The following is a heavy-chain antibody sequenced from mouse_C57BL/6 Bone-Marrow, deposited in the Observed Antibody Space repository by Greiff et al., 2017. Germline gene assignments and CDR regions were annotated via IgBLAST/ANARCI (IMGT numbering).Heavy chain of an antibody. D-gene: IGHD2-5*01. V-gene: IGHV1-76*01. J-gene: IGHJ4*01. CDR1: GYTFTDYY. CDR3: ARSVAYYSNLYSMDY. CDR2: IYPGSGNT. Sequence: QVQLQQSGAELVRPGASVKLSCKASGYTFTDYYINWVKQRPGQGLEWIARIYPGSGNTYYNEKFKGKATLTAEKSSSTAYMQLSSLTSEDSAVXFCARSVAYYSNLYSMDYWGQGTSVTVSS.